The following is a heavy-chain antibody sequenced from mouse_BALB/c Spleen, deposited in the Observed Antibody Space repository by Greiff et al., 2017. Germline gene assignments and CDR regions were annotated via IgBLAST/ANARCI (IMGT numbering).Heavy chain of an antibody. CDR1: GFSLTGYG. V-gene: IGHV2-6-7*01. D-gene: IGHD1-2*01. CDR3: ARFTAYAMDY. Sequence: QVQLQQSGPGLVAPSQSLSITCTVSGFSLTGYGVNWVRQPPGKGLEWLGMIWGDGSTDYNSALKSRLSISKDNSKSQVFFKMNSLQANDTAIYYCARFTAYAMDYWGQGTSVTVSS. J-gene: IGHJ4*01. CDR2: IWGDGST.